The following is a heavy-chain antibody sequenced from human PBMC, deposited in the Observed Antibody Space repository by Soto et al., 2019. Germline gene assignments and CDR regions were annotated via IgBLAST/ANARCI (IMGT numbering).Heavy chain of an antibody. D-gene: IGHD5-18*01. CDR2: INPNSGGT. Sequence: ASVKVSCKASGYTFTGYYMHWVRQAPGQGLEWMGWINPNSGGTNYAQEFQGRVTMTRDTSISTAYMELSRLRSDDTAVYYCARDLYSYGHPTIQYWGQGTLVTVSS. V-gene: IGHV1-2*02. CDR1: GYTFTGYY. J-gene: IGHJ4*02. CDR3: ARDLYSYGHPTIQY.